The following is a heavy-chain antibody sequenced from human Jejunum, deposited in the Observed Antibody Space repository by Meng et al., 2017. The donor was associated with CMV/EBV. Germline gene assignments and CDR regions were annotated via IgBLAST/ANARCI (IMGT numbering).Heavy chain of an antibody. D-gene: IGHD3-16*01. J-gene: IGHJ4*02. CDR3: ARDKWTGELDY. CDR2: INPNSGGT. Sequence: QVQLVQSGAEVKKPGASVKVSCKASGYTFTGYYMHWVRQAPGQGLEWMQWINPNSGGTNYAQKFQGWVTMTRDTSITAYMELSRLRSDDTAVYYCARDKWTGELDYWGQGTLVTVSS. CDR1: GYTFTGYY. V-gene: IGHV1-2*04.